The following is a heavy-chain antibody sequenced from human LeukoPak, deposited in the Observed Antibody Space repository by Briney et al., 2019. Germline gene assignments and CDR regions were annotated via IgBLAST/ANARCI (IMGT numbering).Heavy chain of an antibody. CDR2: IYYSGST. CDR3: ARGSYYDY. J-gene: IGHJ4*02. Sequence: SETLSLTCTVSGGSISSSSYYWGWIRQPPGKGLEWIGSIYYSGSTYYNPSLKSRVTISVDTSKNQFSLKLSSVTAADTAVYYCARGSYYDYWGQGTLVTVSS. CDR1: GGSISSSSYY. V-gene: IGHV4-39*07.